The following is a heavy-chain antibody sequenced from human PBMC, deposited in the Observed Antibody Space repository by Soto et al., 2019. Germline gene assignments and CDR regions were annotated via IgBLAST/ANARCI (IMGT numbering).Heavy chain of an antibody. CDR1: GFTFSSYS. D-gene: IGHD3-3*01. Sequence: PGGSLRLSCAASGFTFSSYSMNWVRQAPGKGLEWVSSISSSSSYIYYADSVKGRFTISRDNAKNSLYLQMNSLRADDTALYHCAREVPSAESWSGYSYGMGVWGQGPTVTLSS. J-gene: IGHJ6*02. CDR3: AREVPSAESWSGYSYGMGV. V-gene: IGHV3-21*01. CDR2: ISSSSSYI.